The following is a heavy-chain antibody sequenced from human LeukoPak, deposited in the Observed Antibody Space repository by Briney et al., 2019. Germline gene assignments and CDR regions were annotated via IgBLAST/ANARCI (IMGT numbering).Heavy chain of an antibody. CDR2: IWYDGSNK. CDR3: ARDRGDTAMVDY. J-gene: IGHJ4*02. Sequence: PGRSLRLSCAASGFTFSSYGMHWVRQAPGKGLEWVAVIWYDGSNKYYVDSVKGRFTISRDNAKNSLYLQMNSLRAEDTAVYYCARDRGDTAMVDYWGQGTLVTVSS. D-gene: IGHD5-18*01. CDR1: GFTFSSYG. V-gene: IGHV3-33*01.